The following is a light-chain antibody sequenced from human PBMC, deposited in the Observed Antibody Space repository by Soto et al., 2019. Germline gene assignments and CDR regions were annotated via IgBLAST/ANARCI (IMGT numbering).Light chain of an antibody. Sequence: EIVLTQSPDTLSLSPGERATLTCRASQSVSSSYLAWYQQKPGQPPRLLIYGAFSRAAGVPDRFSGSGSGPDFTLTISRLEPEDFAVYYCQQYDSSPRTFGQGTKVETK. J-gene: IGKJ1*01. CDR3: QQYDSSPRT. CDR1: QSVSSSY. V-gene: IGKV3-20*01. CDR2: GAF.